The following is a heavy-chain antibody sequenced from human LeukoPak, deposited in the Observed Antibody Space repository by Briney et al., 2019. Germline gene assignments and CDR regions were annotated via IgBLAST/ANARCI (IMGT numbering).Heavy chain of an antibody. D-gene: IGHD3-16*01. J-gene: IGHJ4*02. CDR1: GASTSDYY. CDR3: TRGHWALDC. Sequence: SETLSLTCTIFGASTSDYYWIWVQQPPGKGLEWIGYIHHTGSFDYNPSLNSRATISLDTSKNQFSLKLTSVTAADTAVYYCTRGHWALDCWGQGPLVTVSS. V-gene: IGHV4-59*01. CDR2: IHHTGSF.